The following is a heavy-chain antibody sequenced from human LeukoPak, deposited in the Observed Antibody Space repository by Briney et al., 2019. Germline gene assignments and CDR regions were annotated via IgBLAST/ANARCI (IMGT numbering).Heavy chain of an antibody. D-gene: IGHD3-16*02. CDR2: IYPGDSDT. CDR1: GYSFPNYW. J-gene: IGHJ3*02. V-gene: IGHV5-51*01. Sequence: GESLKISCMGSGYSFPNYWIGWVRQMPGKGLEWMGIIYPGDSDTTYKPSFQGQVTISADKSISPAYLPWSSLKASDTAMYYCARSRAEKVPVWGSYRHHDAFDIWGQGTRVTVSP. CDR3: ARSRAEKVPVWGSYRHHDAFDI.